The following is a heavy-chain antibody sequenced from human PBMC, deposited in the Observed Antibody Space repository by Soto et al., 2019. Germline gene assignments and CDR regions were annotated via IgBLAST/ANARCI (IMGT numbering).Heavy chain of an antibody. CDR1: GGSISSYY. J-gene: IGHJ3*02. V-gene: IGHV4-59*08. Sequence: SETLSLTCTVSGGSISSYYWSWIRQPPGKGPEWIGYIYYSGSTNYNPSLKSRVTISVDTSKNQFSLKLSSVTAADTAVYYCARWGSSWGDSAFDIWGQGTMVTVSS. D-gene: IGHD6-13*01. CDR3: ARWGSSWGDSAFDI. CDR2: IYYSGST.